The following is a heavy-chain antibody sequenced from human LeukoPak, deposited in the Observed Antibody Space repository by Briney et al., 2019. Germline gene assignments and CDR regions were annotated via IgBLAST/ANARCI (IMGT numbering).Heavy chain of an antibody. CDR3: AGEQNALDM. CDR1: GFTFSNYA. V-gene: IGHV3-30*04. CDR2: ISYDGSSK. Sequence: GGSLRLSCAASGFTFSNYAMHWVRQAPGKGLEWVAFISYDGSSKCYADSVKGRFTISRDNSKNTLYLQMNSLRAEDTAVYYCAGEQNALDMWGQGTMVTVSS. J-gene: IGHJ3*02.